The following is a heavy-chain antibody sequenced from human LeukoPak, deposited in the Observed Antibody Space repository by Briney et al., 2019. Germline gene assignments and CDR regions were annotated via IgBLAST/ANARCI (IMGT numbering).Heavy chain of an antibody. Sequence: GGSLRLSCAASGFTFSSYSMNWVRQAPGKGLEWVSSISSSSSYIYYADSVKGRFTISRDNAKNSLYLQMNSLRAEDTAVYYRARDSRPGPKGEIDYWGPGTLVTVSS. CDR2: ISSSSSYI. V-gene: IGHV3-21*01. D-gene: IGHD3-16*01. CDR1: GFTFSSYS. J-gene: IGHJ4*02. CDR3: ARDSRPGPKGEIDY.